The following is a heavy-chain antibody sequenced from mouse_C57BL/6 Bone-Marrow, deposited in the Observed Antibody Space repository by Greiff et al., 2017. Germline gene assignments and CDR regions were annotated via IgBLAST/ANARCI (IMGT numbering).Heavy chain of an antibody. D-gene: IGHD1-1*01. J-gene: IGHJ1*03. CDR3: ACITTVVSHGWYFDV. CDR2: ISSGSSTI. Sequence: EVQGVESGGGLVKPGGSLKLSCAASGFTFSDYGMHWVRQAPEKGLEWVAYISSGSSTIYYADKVKGRFTFYRDNAKNTLFLQMTRLRSEDTAMYYCACITTVVSHGWYFDVWGTGTTVTGSS. V-gene: IGHV5-17*01. CDR1: GFTFSDYG.